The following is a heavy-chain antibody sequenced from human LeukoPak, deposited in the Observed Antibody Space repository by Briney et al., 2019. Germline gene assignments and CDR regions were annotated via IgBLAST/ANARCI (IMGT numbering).Heavy chain of an antibody. Sequence: SETLSLTCTVSGGSMNNHYWTWIRQPPGKRLELIGHIYSSGTTAYTPSLKSRVTMSIDTSKNQFSLNVFSVTAADSAVYYCARFNSGCSEASCYVHYWGQGTLVTVSS. CDR1: GGSMNNHY. J-gene: IGHJ4*02. CDR3: ARFNSGCSEASCYVHY. D-gene: IGHD2-2*01. CDR2: IYSSGTT. V-gene: IGHV4-59*11.